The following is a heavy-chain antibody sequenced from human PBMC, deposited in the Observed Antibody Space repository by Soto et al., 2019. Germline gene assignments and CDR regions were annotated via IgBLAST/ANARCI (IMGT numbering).Heavy chain of an antibody. Sequence: PSETLSLTCILFVGFVSIGGYAWSWIRQHPLPGLQPIGYIYYSGTTYFNPSLKGRASISLDTSKNEFSLKLTSVTAADTAVYYCARRALPTCINGVCYKDGFWDYWGQGAMVTVSS. D-gene: IGHD2-8*01. CDR1: VGFVSIGGYA. J-gene: IGHJ4*02. V-gene: IGHV4-31*03. CDR2: IYYSGTT. CDR3: ARRALPTCINGVCYKDGFWDY.